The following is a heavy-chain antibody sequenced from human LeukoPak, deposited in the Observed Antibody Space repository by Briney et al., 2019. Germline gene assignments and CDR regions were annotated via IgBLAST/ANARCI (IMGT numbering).Heavy chain of an antibody. CDR2: MNPNSGNT. CDR1: GYTFTSYD. V-gene: IGHV1-8*03. Sequence: GASVKVSCKAFGYTFTSYDINWVRQATGQGVEWMGWMNPNSGNTGYAQKFQGRVTITRNTSISTAYMELSSLRSEDTAVYYCARVLYVWGSRIVIPFRYWGQGTLVTVSS. D-gene: IGHD3-16*02. J-gene: IGHJ4*02. CDR3: ARVLYVWGSRIVIPFRY.